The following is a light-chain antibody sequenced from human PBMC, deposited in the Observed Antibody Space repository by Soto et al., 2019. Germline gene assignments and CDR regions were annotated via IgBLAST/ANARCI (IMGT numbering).Light chain of an antibody. Sequence: EIVLTQSPSTLSLSPGERATLSCRASQSVSNNYLAWYQQKPGQAPRLLIYDASNRATGIPASFSGSGSGTDFTLTISSLEPEDFAVYYCQQRSNWPITFGQGTRLEIK. V-gene: IGKV3-11*01. J-gene: IGKJ5*01. CDR3: QQRSNWPIT. CDR2: DAS. CDR1: QSVSNNY.